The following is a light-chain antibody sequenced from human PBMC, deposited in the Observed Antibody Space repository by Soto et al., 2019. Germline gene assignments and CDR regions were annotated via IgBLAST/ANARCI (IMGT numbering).Light chain of an antibody. V-gene: IGKV3-15*01. Sequence: EIVMTQSPATLSVSPGERVTLSCRASQSVSSNLAWYQQKPGQAPRLLIYGASTTATGIPARFSGSGSGTDFTLTINSLQSEDFAVYYCQQYDNWPPGTFGQGTRLEI. J-gene: IGKJ5*01. CDR2: GAS. CDR3: QQYDNWPPGT. CDR1: QSVSSN.